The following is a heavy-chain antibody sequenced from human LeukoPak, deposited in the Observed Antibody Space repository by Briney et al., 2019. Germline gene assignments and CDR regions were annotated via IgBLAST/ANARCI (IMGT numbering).Heavy chain of an antibody. D-gene: IGHD5-24*01. J-gene: IGHJ4*02. CDR3: ATGRDPYKTGH. CDR1: GGSFSPAH. CDR2: ICDNGNT. Sequence: SETLSLTCSFSGGSFSPAHWSWILQPPGKGLEWIGVICDNGNTDYNPSLKSRVTISVDTSKSQFSLKLSSLAAADTAVYYCATGRDPYKTGHWGQGTLVTVSS. V-gene: IGHV4-59*01.